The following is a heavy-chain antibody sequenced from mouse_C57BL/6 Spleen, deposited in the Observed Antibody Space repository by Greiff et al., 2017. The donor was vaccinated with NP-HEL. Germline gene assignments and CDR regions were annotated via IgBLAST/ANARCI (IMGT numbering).Heavy chain of an antibody. CDR1: GYSITSGYY. V-gene: IGHV3-6*01. CDR3: AGYYVFDY. Sequence: EVKLMESGPGLVKPSQSLSLTCSVTGYSITSGYYWNWIRQFPGNKLEWMGYISYDGSNNYNPSLKNRISITRDTSKNQFFLKLNSVTTEDTATYYCAGYYVFDYWGQGTTLTVSS. D-gene: IGHD2-3*01. CDR2: ISYDGSN. J-gene: IGHJ2*01.